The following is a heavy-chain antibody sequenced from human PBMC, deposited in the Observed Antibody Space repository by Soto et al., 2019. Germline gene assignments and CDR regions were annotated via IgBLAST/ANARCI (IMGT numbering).Heavy chain of an antibody. CDR1: GGSISSYY. Sequence: SETLSLTCTVSGGSISSYYWSWIRQPPGKGLEWIGYIYYSGSTNYNPSLKSRVTISVDTSKNQFSLKLSSVTAADTAVYYCARQPMAPYYFDYWGQGTLVTAPQ. D-gene: IGHD3-10*01. CDR2: IYYSGST. CDR3: ARQPMAPYYFDY. J-gene: IGHJ4*02. V-gene: IGHV4-59*08.